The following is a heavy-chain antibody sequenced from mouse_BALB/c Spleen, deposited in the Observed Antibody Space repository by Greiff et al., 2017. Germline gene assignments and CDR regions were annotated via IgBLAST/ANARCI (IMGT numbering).Heavy chain of an antibody. D-gene: IGHD1-2*01. V-gene: IGHV5-9*03. Sequence: EVKLVESGGGLVKPGGSLKLSCAASGFTFSSYTMSWVRQTPEKRLEWVATISSGGGNTYYPDSVKGRFTISRDNAKNNLYLQMSSLRSEDTALYYCAAYYYGYVNWYFDVWGAGTTVTVSS. CDR1: GFTFSSYT. J-gene: IGHJ1*01. CDR3: AAYYYGYVNWYFDV. CDR2: ISSGGGNT.